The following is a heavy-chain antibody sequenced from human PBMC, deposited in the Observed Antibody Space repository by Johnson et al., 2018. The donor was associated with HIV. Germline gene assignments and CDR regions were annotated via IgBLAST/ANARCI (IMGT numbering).Heavy chain of an antibody. CDR3: AQENFEWELGAFDI. CDR1: GFTFSSYD. Sequence: VQLVESGGGLVQPGGSLRLSCAASGFTFSSYDMHWVRQATGKGLEWVSAIGTAGDTYYPGSVKGRFTISRENAKNSLYLQMNSLRAGDTAVYYCAQENFEWELGAFDIWGQGTMVTVSS. CDR2: IGTAGDT. J-gene: IGHJ3*02. V-gene: IGHV3-13*01. D-gene: IGHD1-26*01.